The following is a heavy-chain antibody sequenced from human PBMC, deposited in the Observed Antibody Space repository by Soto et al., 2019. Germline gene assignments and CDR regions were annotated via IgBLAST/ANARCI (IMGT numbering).Heavy chain of an antibody. V-gene: IGHV6-1*01. J-gene: IGHJ6*02. CDR2: TYYRSKWYN. Sequence: SQTLSLTCAISGDSVSSNSAAWNWIRQSPSRGLEWLGRTYYRSKWYNDYAVSVKSRITINPDTSKNPFSLQLNSVTPEDTAVYYWARMFTLVRGGGANMDVWGQGTTVTVSS. D-gene: IGHD3-10*01. CDR1: GDSVSSNSAA. CDR3: ARMFTLVRGGGANMDV.